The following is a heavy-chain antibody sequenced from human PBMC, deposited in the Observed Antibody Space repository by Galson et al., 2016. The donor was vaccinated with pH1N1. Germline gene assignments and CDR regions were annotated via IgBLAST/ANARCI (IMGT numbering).Heavy chain of an antibody. CDR2: IDWDDDK. V-gene: IGHV2-70*01. J-gene: IGHJ4*02. CDR1: GFSLSTSGMC. CDR3: ARLDYGDYSGYFEY. Sequence: PALVKPTQTLTLTCSFSGFSLSTSGMCVSWIRQPPGKALEWLALIDWDDDKYYSTSLKTRLTISKDTSKNQVVLTMTYMDPVDTATYYCARLDYGDYSGYFEYWGQGTLVTVSS. D-gene: IGHD4-17*01.